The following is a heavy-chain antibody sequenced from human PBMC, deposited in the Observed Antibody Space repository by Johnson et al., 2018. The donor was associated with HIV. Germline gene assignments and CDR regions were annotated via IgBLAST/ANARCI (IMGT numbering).Heavy chain of an antibody. D-gene: IGHD6-19*01. CDR2: ISSSGSTI. CDR3: SKVRSGWSTGVFDI. CDR1: GFTFGDYY. V-gene: IGHV3-11*04. Sequence: VQLVESGGGLVQPGRSLRLSCTASGFTFGDYYMSWIRQAPGKGLEWVSYISSSGSTIDYADSVKGRLTISRDNAKNSLYLHMNSLRAEDTSGYYFSKVRSGWSTGVFDIWGQGTMVTVSS. J-gene: IGHJ3*02.